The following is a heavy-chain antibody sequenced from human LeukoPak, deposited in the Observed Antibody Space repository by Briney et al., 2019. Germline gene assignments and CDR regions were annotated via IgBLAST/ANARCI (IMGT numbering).Heavy chain of an antibody. Sequence: PGGSLRLSCAASGFTFSSYAMHWVRQAPGKGLEWVAVISYDGSNKYYADSVKGRFTISRDNSKNTLYLQMNSLRAEDTAVYYCAREGGYCSGGSCAGRGWFDPWGQGTLVTVSS. CDR3: AREGGYCSGGSCAGRGWFDP. J-gene: IGHJ5*02. CDR2: ISYDGSNK. CDR1: GFTFSSYA. D-gene: IGHD2-15*01. V-gene: IGHV3-30*04.